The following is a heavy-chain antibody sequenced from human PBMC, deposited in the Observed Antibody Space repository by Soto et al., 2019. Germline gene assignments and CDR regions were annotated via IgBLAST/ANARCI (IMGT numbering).Heavy chain of an antibody. Sequence: QVQLVQSGAEVKKPGASVKVSCKASGYTFTSYGITWVRQAPGQGLEWMGWISAYNGNTNYAQKLQGRVTMTTDTSTSTAYMELRSLRSDDTAVYYCARDPPTSIAVAGTVFDYWGQGTLVTVSS. CDR3: ARDPPTSIAVAGTVFDY. J-gene: IGHJ4*02. D-gene: IGHD6-19*01. CDR1: GYTFTSYG. CDR2: ISAYNGNT. V-gene: IGHV1-18*01.